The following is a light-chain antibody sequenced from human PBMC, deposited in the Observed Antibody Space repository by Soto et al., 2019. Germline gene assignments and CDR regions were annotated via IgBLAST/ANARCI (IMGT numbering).Light chain of an antibody. Sequence: DIQMTQSPSTVSASAGDRVTITCRASQGISDWVAWYQQKPGEAPKLLIYSASFLNSAVPSRFSGSGSGTEFSLTISSLLPEDCATYFCQQAHSLPWTFGQGTQVEVK. J-gene: IGKJ1*01. CDR3: QQAHSLPWT. V-gene: IGKV1-12*02. CDR2: SAS. CDR1: QGISDW.